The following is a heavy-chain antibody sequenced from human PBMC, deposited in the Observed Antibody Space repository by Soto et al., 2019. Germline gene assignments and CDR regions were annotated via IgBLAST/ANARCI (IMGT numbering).Heavy chain of an antibody. CDR2: IYYTGST. CDR3: ARGREEAGGPFDY. Sequence: QVQLQESGPGLVKPSQTLSLTCSVSGASISSGNYYWSWIRQHPGKGLEWIGYIYYTGSTYYNPSLRSRITISEDMSKNHFSLRLSSVTAADTAVYYCARGREEAGGPFDYWGQGTLSPSPQ. J-gene: IGHJ4*02. CDR1: GASISSGNYY. D-gene: IGHD3-10*01. V-gene: IGHV4-31*03.